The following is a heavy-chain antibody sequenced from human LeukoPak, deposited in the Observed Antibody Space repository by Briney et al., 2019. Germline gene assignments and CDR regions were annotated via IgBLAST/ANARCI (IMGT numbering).Heavy chain of an antibody. CDR3: ARDYYDSSGYPPLNFQH. CDR2: ISAYNGNT. D-gene: IGHD3-22*01. V-gene: IGHV1-18*01. J-gene: IGHJ1*01. CDR1: GYTFTNYG. Sequence: ASVKVSFKASGYTFTNYGISWVRQAPGQGLEWMGWISAYNGNTNYAQRLQGRVTMTTDTSTSTAYMELRSLRSDDTAVYYCARDYYDSSGYPPLNFQHWGQGTLVTVSS.